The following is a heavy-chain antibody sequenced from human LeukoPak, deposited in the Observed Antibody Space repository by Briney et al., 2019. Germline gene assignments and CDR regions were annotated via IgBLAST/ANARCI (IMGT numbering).Heavy chain of an antibody. Sequence: SETLSLTCTVSGGSISSGSYYWSWIRQPAGKGLEWIGRIYTSGSTNYNPSLKSRVTISVDTSKNQFSLKLSSVTAADTAVYYCARGGYGSGSFRPFDYWGQGTLVTVSS. CDR2: IYTSGST. V-gene: IGHV4-61*02. CDR1: GGSISSGSYY. J-gene: IGHJ4*02. D-gene: IGHD3-10*01. CDR3: ARGGYGSGSFRPFDY.